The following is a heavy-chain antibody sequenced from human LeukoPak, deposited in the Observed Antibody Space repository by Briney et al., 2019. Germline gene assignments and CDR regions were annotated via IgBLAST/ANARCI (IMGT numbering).Heavy chain of an antibody. CDR2: INPNSRGT. V-gene: IGHV1-2*02. CDR1: GYDFAGYY. Sequence: GASVKVSCKASGYDFAGYYVHWVRQAPGQGLEWMGWINPNSRGTKYAQRFQGRVTMTRDTSISTVYMELRRLRFDDTAVYYCAGVAPSVGERALFDQWGQGTLVTVSS. J-gene: IGHJ4*02. CDR3: AGVAPSVGERALFDQ. D-gene: IGHD3-10*01.